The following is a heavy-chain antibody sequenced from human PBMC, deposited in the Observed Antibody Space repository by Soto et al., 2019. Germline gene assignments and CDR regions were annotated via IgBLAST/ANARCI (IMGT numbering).Heavy chain of an antibody. CDR3: VRVGVGIGNHFDS. Sequence: SETLSLTCSVSNGSISGFYWTWIRQPPGKILEWIGYIHYSGRTDYNPSLTSRATMSVDTSKNQFSLNLKSITAADTAVYYCVRVGVGIGNHFDSWGRGTLVTVSS. CDR2: IHYSGRT. J-gene: IGHJ4*02. V-gene: IGHV4-59*12. D-gene: IGHD1-26*01. CDR1: NGSISGFY.